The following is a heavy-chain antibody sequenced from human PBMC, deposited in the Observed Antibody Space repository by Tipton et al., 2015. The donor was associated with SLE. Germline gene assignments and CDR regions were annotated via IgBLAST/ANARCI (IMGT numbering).Heavy chain of an antibody. CDR2: INHSGST. V-gene: IGHV4-34*01. J-gene: IGHJ6*03. Sequence: GLVKPSETLSLTCAVYGGSFSGYYWSWIRQPPGKGLEWIGEINHSGSTNYNPSLKSRVTISVDTSKNQFSLKLTSVTAADTAVYYCARGYCSSTSCSYYYYYMDVWGKGTTVTVSS. D-gene: IGHD2-2*01. CDR3: ARGYCSSTSCSYYYYYMDV. CDR1: GGSFSGYY.